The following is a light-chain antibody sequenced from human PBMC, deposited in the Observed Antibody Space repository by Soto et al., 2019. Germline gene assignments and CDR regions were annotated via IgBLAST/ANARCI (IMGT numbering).Light chain of an antibody. CDR1: NSDVGAYNY. CDR2: EVT. Sequence: QSVLTQPPSASGSPGQSVTISCTGSNSDVGAYNYVSWYQQHPGKSPKLMIYEVTKRPSGVPDRFSGSKSGNTASLTVSGLQAEDEADYYCSSYGGTNNYVVFG. CDR3: SSYGGTNNYVV. J-gene: IGLJ2*01. V-gene: IGLV2-8*01.